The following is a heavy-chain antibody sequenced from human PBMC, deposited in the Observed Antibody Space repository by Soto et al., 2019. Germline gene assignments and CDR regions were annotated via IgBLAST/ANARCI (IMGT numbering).Heavy chain of an antibody. CDR3: AKGNYIATISH. J-gene: IGHJ4*02. Sequence: QVQLVESGGGVVQPGRSLRLSCAASGFTFSSYGMHWVRQAPGKGLEWVAVISYDGRNKYDADSGEGRFTISRDNSKNTLYLTMNSLRSEDTAVYYCAKGNYIATISHWGQGTLVTVSS. CDR1: GFTFSSYG. CDR2: ISYDGRNK. D-gene: IGHD2-21*01. V-gene: IGHV3-30*18.